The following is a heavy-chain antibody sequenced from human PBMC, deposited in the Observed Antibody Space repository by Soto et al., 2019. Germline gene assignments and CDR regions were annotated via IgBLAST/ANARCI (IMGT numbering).Heavy chain of an antibody. V-gene: IGHV3-23*01. CDR2: VSGGGAST. J-gene: IGHJ5*02. CDR3: AKTQTFNGYYGGFAA. CDR1: GFSFAGYA. D-gene: IGHD3-3*01. Sequence: GGSLRLSCAATGFSFAGYALTWVRQAPGKGLEWLSAVSGGGASTYYADSVRGRFSISRDVSGNMIYLQLNRLTAGDTATYYCAKTQTFNGYYGGFAAWGQGTRVTVSS.